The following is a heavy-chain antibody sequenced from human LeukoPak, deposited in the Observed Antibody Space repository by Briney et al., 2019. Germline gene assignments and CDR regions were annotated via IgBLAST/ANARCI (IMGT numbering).Heavy chain of an antibody. V-gene: IGHV3-66*02. J-gene: IGHJ4*02. CDR2: IYTGGST. CDR1: GFTVSTTY. CDR3: AKDRRYCSSTTCPEY. D-gene: IGHD2-2*01. Sequence: PGGSLRLSCAASGFTVSTTYMSWVRQAPGKGLEWVSIIYTGGSTYYAHSVKGRFTISRDNSKDTLYLQMNSLRVEDTAVYYCAKDRRYCSSTTCPEYWGQGTLVTVSS.